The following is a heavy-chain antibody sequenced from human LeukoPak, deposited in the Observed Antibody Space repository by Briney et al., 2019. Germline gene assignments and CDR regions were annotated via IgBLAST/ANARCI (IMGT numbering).Heavy chain of an antibody. CDR1: GGSISSYY. V-gene: IGHV4-59*08. J-gene: IGHJ4*02. D-gene: IGHD3-10*01. CDR2: IYYSGST. Sequence: PSETLSLTCTVSGGSISSYYWSWIRQPPGKGLEWIGYIYYSGSTNYNPSPKSRVTMSVDTSKNQFSLKLSSVTAADTAVYYCASIWFGESAFDYWGQGTLVTVSS. CDR3: ASIWFGESAFDY.